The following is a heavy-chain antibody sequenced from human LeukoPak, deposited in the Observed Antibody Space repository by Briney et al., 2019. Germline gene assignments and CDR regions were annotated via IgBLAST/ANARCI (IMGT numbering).Heavy chain of an antibody. V-gene: IGHV5-51*01. J-gene: IGHJ5*02. D-gene: IGHD3-22*01. CDR2: IYPGDSDT. Sequence: GESLKISCKGSGYSFTSYWIGWVRQMPGKGLEWMGIIYPGDSDTRYSPSFQGQVTISADKSISTAYLQWSSLKTSDTAMYYCARGAFDYYDNSVPWGQRTLVTVSS. CDR1: GYSFTSYW. CDR3: ARGAFDYYDNSVP.